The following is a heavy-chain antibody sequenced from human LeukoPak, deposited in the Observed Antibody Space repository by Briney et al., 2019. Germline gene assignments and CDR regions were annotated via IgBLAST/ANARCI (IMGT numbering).Heavy chain of an antibody. J-gene: IGHJ5*02. V-gene: IGHV1-69*05. CDR3: ARDRGTMIVGNWFDP. CDR1: GGTFSSYA. CDR2: IIPIFGTA. D-gene: IGHD3-22*01. Sequence: SVKVSCKASGGTFSSYAISWVRQAPGQGLEWMGGIIPIFGTANYAQKFQGRVTITTDGSTSTAYMELSSLRSEDTAVYYCARDRGTMIVGNWFDPWGQGTLVTVSS.